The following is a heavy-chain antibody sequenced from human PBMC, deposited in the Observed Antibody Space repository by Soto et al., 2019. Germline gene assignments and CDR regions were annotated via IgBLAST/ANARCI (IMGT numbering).Heavy chain of an antibody. Sequence: GASVNVSCKTSGYTFNTYGINWVRQAPGQGLELMGWISAYDGKTNYAEKFQGRVTLTTDTSTSTAYMELRSLRSDDTAIYYCARDPHEFWSSYWFDPWGQGTPVTVSS. V-gene: IGHV1-18*01. D-gene: IGHD3-3*01. J-gene: IGHJ5*02. CDR2: ISAYDGKT. CDR1: GYTFNTYG. CDR3: ARDPHEFWSSYWFDP.